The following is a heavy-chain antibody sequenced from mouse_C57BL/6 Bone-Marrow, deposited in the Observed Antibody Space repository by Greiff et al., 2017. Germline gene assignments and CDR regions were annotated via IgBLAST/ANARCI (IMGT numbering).Heavy chain of an antibody. CDR3: AREGLLRSLAMDY. CDR1: GYTFTCYW. J-gene: IGHJ4*01. V-gene: IGHV1-50*01. Sequence: QVQLQQPGAELVKPGASVKLSCKASGYTFTCYWMQWVKQRPGQGLVWIGEIVPSDSYINYYQKFKGKATLTVDTSSCTAYMQLSSLTSEDSAVYYCAREGLLRSLAMDYWGQGTSVTVSA. D-gene: IGHD1-1*01. CDR2: IVPSDSYI.